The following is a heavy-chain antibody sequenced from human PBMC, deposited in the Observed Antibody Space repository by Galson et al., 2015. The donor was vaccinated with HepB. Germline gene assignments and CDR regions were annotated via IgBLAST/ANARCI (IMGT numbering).Heavy chain of an antibody. CDR2: MNPNSGNT. D-gene: IGHD4-23*01. CDR3: ARAFRGNTVVTRPPFSN. J-gene: IGHJ4*02. V-gene: IGHV1-8*01. Sequence: SVKVSCKASGYTFTSYDINWVRQATGQGLEWMGWMNPNSGNTGYAQKFQGRVTMTRNTSISTAYMELSSLRSEDTAVYYCARAFRGNTVVTRPPFSNWGQGTLVTVSS. CDR1: GYTFTSYD.